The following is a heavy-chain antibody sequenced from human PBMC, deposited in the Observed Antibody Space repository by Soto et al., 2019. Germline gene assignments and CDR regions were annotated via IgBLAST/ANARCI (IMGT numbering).Heavy chain of an antibody. CDR2: ISSTSNYI. Sequence: GGSLRLSCAASGFTFTRYSMNWVRQAPGKGLEWVSSISSTSNYIYYGDSMKGRFTISRDNAKNSLYLEMNSLRAEDTAVYYCARESEDLTSNFDYWGQGTLVTVPQ. CDR3: ARESEDLTSNFDY. CDR1: GFTFTRYS. V-gene: IGHV3-21*06. J-gene: IGHJ4*02.